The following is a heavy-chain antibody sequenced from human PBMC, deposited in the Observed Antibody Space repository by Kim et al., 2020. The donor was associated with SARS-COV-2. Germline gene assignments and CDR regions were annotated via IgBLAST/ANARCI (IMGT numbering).Heavy chain of an antibody. J-gene: IGHJ3*02. V-gene: IGHV7-4-1*02. D-gene: IGHD5-12*01. CDR3: AAGGYGLGNGFDI. Sequence: TYAQGFTGRFVFSLDTSVSTAYLQISSLKAEDTAVYYCAAGGYGLGNGFDIWGQGTMVTVSS.